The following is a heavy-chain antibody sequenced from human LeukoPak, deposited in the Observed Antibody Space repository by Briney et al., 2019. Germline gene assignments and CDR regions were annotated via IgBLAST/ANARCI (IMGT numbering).Heavy chain of an antibody. Sequence: ASVKVSCKASGYTFTGYYMHWVRQAPGQGLEWMGWINPNSGGTNYVQKFQGRVTMTRDTSISTAYMELSRVRSDDTAVYYCARVVGGNYYGSETDDYWGQGTLVTVSS. D-gene: IGHD3-10*01. CDR2: INPNSGGT. J-gene: IGHJ4*02. CDR3: ARVVGGNYYGSETDDY. CDR1: GYTFTGYY. V-gene: IGHV1-2*02.